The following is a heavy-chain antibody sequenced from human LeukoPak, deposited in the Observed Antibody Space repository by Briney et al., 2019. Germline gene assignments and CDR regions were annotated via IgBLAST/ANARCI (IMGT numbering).Heavy chain of an antibody. CDR3: ASLGYSYGYTDY. V-gene: IGHV1-8*01. J-gene: IGHJ4*02. D-gene: IGHD5-18*01. CDR1: GYTFTSYD. Sequence: ASVKVSCKAPGYTFTSYDINWVRQATGQGLEWMGWMNPNSGNTGYAQKFQGRVTMTRNTSISTAYMELSSLRSEDTAVYYCASLGYSYGYTDYWGQGALVTVSS. CDR2: MNPNSGNT.